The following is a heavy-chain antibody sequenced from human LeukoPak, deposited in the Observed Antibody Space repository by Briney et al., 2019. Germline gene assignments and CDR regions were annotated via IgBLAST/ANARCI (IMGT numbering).Heavy chain of an antibody. CDR3: ARGGILTGATSRNWFDP. CDR2: ISAYNGNT. D-gene: IGHD3-9*01. V-gene: IGHV1-18*01. Sequence: GASVKVSCKASGYTFTSYGISWVRQAPGQGLEWMGWISAYNGNTNYAQKLQGRVTMTTDTSTSTAYMELRSLRSDDTAVYYCARGGILTGATSRNWFDPWGQGTLVTLSS. J-gene: IGHJ5*02. CDR1: GYTFTSYG.